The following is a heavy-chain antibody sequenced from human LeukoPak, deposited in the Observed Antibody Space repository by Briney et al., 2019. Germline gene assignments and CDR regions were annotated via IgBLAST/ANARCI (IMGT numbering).Heavy chain of an antibody. CDR1: GDSISSYY. V-gene: IGHV4-59*08. D-gene: IGHD3-22*01. Sequence: PSETLSLTCTVSGDSISSYYWSWIRQPPGKGLEWIGYIYYSGSTNYNPSLKSRVTISVDTSKNQFSLKLSSVTAADTAVYYCARTRAYDSSGYYYFDYWGQGTLVTVSS. J-gene: IGHJ4*02. CDR2: IYYSGST. CDR3: ARTRAYDSSGYYYFDY.